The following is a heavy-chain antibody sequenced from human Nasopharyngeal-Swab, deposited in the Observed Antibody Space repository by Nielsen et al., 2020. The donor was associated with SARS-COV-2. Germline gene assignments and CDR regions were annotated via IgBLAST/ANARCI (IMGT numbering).Heavy chain of an antibody. CDR2: IGRYGTDI. CDR1: GFTFRDYS. V-gene: IGHV3-21*01. CDR3: ARGTVFGVANGMDV. Sequence: GESQKISCAASGFTFRDYSMNWVRQAPGKGLEWVSSIGRYGTDIFHADSVKGRFSVFRDAANKSIYLQMRSLRAEDTAVYYCARGTVFGVANGMDVWGQGTTVTVSS. J-gene: IGHJ6*02. D-gene: IGHD3-3*01.